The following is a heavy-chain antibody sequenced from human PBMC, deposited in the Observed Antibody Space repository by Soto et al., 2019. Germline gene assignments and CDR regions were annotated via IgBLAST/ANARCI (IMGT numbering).Heavy chain of an antibody. CDR2: IWYDGSNK. CDR3: ARDRLVAAAGTLWFDP. D-gene: IGHD6-13*01. V-gene: IGHV3-33*01. CDR1: GFTFSSYG. Sequence: GGSLRLSCAASGFTFSSYGMHWVRQAPGKGLEWVAVIWYDGSNKYYADSVKGRFTISRDNSKNTLYLQMNSLRAEDTAVYYCARDRLVAAAGTLWFDPWGQGTLVTISS. J-gene: IGHJ5*02.